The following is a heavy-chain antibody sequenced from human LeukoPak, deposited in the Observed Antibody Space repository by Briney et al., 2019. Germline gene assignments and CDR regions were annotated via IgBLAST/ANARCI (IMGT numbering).Heavy chain of an antibody. D-gene: IGHD1-26*01. Sequence: ASVKVSCKASGYTFTSYGISWVRQAPGRGLEWMGWISAYNGNTNYAQKLQGRVTMTTDTSTSTAYMELRSLRSDDTAVYYCARVPRPMRVGATANRLFDYWGQGTLVTVSS. CDR3: ARVPRPMRVGATANRLFDY. V-gene: IGHV1-18*01. CDR2: ISAYNGNT. J-gene: IGHJ4*02. CDR1: GYTFTSYG.